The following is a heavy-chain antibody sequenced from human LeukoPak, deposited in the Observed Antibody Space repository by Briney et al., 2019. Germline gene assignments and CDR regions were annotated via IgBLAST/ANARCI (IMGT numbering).Heavy chain of an antibody. CDR1: GGSISSYY. CDR3: ARHCSSTSCYSAFDI. CDR2: IYYSGST. V-gene: IGHV4-59*08. D-gene: IGHD2-2*01. Sequence: SETLSLTRTVSGGSISSYYWSWIRQPPGKGLEWIGYIYYSGSTNYNPSLKSRVTISVDTSKNQFSLKLSSVTAADTAVYYCARHCSSTSCYSAFDIWGQGTMVTVSS. J-gene: IGHJ3*02.